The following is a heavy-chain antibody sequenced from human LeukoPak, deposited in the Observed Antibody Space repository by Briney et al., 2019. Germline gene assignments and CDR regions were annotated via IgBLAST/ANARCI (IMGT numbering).Heavy chain of an antibody. D-gene: IGHD3-22*01. CDR3: AKSDRYYYDSSGYSFFDY. J-gene: IGHJ4*02. Sequence: GGSLRLSCAASGFTFDDYAMHWVRQAPGKGLEWVSGISWNSGSIGYADSVKGRFTISRDNAKNSLYLQMNSLRAEDTALYYCAKSDRYYYDSSGYSFFDYWGQGTLVTVSS. CDR2: ISWNSGSI. V-gene: IGHV3-9*01. CDR1: GFTFDDYA.